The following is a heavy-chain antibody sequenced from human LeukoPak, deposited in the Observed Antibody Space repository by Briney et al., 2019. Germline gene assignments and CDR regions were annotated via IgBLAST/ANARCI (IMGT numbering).Heavy chain of an antibody. D-gene: IGHD5-18*01. CDR1: GASISSCSYY. V-gene: IGHV4-39*01. J-gene: IGHJ4*02. CDR3: ARLRGYTSGNPGY. CDR2: IYYNGDT. Sequence: SETLSLTCTVSGASISSCSYYWGWIRQPPGKGLEWIGSIYYNGDTYYNSSLKSRLTISVDTSKNQFTLKLSSMTAADTALYYCARLRGYTSGNPGYWGQGSLVTVSS.